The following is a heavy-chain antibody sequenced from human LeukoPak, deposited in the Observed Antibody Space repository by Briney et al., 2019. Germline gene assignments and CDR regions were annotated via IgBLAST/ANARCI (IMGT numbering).Heavy chain of an antibody. CDR3: ARVSSRQSYYYYYMDX. Sequence: SETLSLTCTVSGGSISSYYWSWIRQPPGKGLEWIGYIYYSGSTNYNPSLKSRVTISVDTSKNQFSLKLSSVTAADTAVYYCARVSSRQSYYYYYMDXXXKGTTVTVSS. J-gene: IGHJ6*03. CDR2: IYYSGST. CDR1: GGSISSYY. V-gene: IGHV4-59*01. D-gene: IGHD5/OR15-5a*01.